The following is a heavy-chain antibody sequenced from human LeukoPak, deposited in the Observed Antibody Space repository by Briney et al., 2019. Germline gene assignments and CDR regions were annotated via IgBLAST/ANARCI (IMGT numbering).Heavy chain of an antibody. Sequence: SETLSLTCTVSGGSISTSSYYWDWIRQPPGKGLEWIGSFYYSGSTYYNPSLKSRVTISVDTSKNQFSLKLSSVTAADTAVYYCARRGTQAGTLPEDAFDIWGQGTMVTVSS. J-gene: IGHJ3*02. V-gene: IGHV4-39*07. D-gene: IGHD6-13*01. CDR1: GGSISTSSYY. CDR3: ARRGTQAGTLPEDAFDI. CDR2: FYYSGST.